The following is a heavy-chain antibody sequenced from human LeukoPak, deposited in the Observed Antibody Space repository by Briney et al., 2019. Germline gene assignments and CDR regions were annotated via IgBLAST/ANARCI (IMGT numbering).Heavy chain of an antibody. V-gene: IGHV4-61*02. CDR1: GGSISSGSYY. Sequence: SQTLSLTCTVSGGSISSGSYYWSWIRQPAGKGLEWIGRIYTSGSTNYNPSLKSRVTISVDTSKNQFSLKLSSVTAADTAVYYCARSTTIFGLVYWGQGTLVTVSS. CDR3: ARSTTIFGLVY. CDR2: IYTSGST. D-gene: IGHD3/OR15-3a*01. J-gene: IGHJ4*02.